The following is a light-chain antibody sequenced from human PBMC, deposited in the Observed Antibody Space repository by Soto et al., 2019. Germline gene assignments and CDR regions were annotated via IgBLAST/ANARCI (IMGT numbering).Light chain of an antibody. V-gene: IGKV1-5*01. CDR3: QQYNSYPVT. CDR1: QSISSW. J-gene: IGKJ1*01. Sequence: DSQMTQSPATLSESVGDRVTITCRASQSISSWLAWYQQKPGKAPKLLIYDASSLESGVPSRFSGSGSGTEFTLTISSLQPDDFATYYCQQYNSYPVTFGQGTKVDIK. CDR2: DAS.